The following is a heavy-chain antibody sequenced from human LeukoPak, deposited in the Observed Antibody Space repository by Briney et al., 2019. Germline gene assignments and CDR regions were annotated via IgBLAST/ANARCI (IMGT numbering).Heavy chain of an antibody. CDR1: GFTFSSYN. D-gene: IGHD4-23*01. V-gene: IGHV3-21*01. CDR3: ARGGSSVTLTYDLYYYYYYTDV. Sequence: GGSLRLSCAASGFTFSSYNMNWVRQAPGMGLEWVSCINSNSGYIYYADSVKGRFTISRDNAKNSLYLQMNSLRAEDTAVYYCARGGSSVTLTYDLYYYYYYTDVWGKGTTVTVSS. CDR2: INSNSGYI. J-gene: IGHJ6*03.